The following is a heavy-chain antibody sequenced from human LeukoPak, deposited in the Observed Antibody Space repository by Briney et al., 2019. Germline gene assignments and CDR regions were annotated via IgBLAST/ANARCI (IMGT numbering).Heavy chain of an antibody. CDR1: GGSISSYY. D-gene: IGHD4-17*01. CDR2: IYTSGGT. V-gene: IGHV4-4*07. CDR3: ARGGDYHPYDY. Sequence: SETLSLTCSVSGGSISSYYWTWIRQPAGKGLEWIGRIYTSGGTNYNPSLKSRVTMSLDTSKNQFSLKLSPVTAADTAVYYCARGGDYHPYDYWGQGTLVTVSS. J-gene: IGHJ4*02.